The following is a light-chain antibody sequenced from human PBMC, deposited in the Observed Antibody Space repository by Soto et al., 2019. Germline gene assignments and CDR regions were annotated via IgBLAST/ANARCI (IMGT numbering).Light chain of an antibody. V-gene: IGKV1-39*01. CDR1: QSISSY. CDR2: AAS. J-gene: IGKJ1*01. Sequence: DIQMTQSPSSLSASVGDRVTITCRASQSISSYLNWYQQKPGKAPKLLIYAASRLQSGVPSRFSGSGSGTDFTLTISSLQPEDFATYYCQQCYSTLWTFGQGTKVEIK. CDR3: QQCYSTLWT.